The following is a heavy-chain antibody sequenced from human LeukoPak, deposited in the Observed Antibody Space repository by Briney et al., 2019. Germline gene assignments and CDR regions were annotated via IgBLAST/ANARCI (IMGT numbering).Heavy chain of an antibody. V-gene: IGHV1-2*02. CDR1: GYTFTSYY. Sequence: ASVKVSCKASGYTFTSYYIHWVRQAPGQGLEWMGLINPSGGSTNYAQKFQGRVTMTRDTSISTAYMELSRLRSDDTAVYYCARATDWNYKNWFDPWGQGTLVTVSS. J-gene: IGHJ5*02. D-gene: IGHD1-7*01. CDR3: ARATDWNYKNWFDP. CDR2: INPSGGST.